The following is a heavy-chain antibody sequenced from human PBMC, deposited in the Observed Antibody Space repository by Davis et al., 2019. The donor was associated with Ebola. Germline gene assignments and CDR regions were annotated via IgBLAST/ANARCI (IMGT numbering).Heavy chain of an antibody. CDR3: ARVRNWNPSYYMDV. CDR1: GGTFSSYS. V-gene: IGHV1-69*13. D-gene: IGHD1-20*01. Sequence: SSVPVSCQSSGGTFSSYSISGVRQAPGQGLDWMGGIIPFFGTANYAQKFQGRVTITADESTSTAYMELSSLRSEDTAVYYSARVRNWNPSYYMDVWGKGTTVTVSS. J-gene: IGHJ6*03. CDR2: IIPFFGTA.